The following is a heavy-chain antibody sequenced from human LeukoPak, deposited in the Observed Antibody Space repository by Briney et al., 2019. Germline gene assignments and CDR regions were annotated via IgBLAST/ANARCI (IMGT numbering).Heavy chain of an antibody. CDR2: IRYDGRNK. CDR3: ARDQGSGINYYYYYMDV. D-gene: IGHD3-10*01. CDR1: GFTFSTYG. Sequence: GGSLRLSCAASGFTFSTYGMHWVRQAPGKGPEWVAFIRYDGRNKYYADSVKGRFTISRDNAKDTLYLQMNSLRAEDTAVYYCARDQGSGINYYYYYMDVWGKGTTVTVSS. V-gene: IGHV3-30*02. J-gene: IGHJ6*03.